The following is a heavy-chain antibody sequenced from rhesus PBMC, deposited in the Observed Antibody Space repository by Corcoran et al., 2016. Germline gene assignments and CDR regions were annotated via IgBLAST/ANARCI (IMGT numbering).Heavy chain of an antibody. CDR1: GFTFSRFA. J-gene: IGHJ4*01. CDR2: IKSSGTTS. CDR3: AKDRSGNYRPFES. V-gene: IGHV3S5*01. Sequence: EVQLVETGGGLVQPGGSLRLSCAAPGFTFSRFAMGWVRQSPGKGLECVSGIKSSGTTSYYTDSVKGRFTVSRDNSKNTLSLQMDSLRPEDTGVYFCAKDRSGNYRPFESWGQGVLVTVSS. D-gene: IGHD1-44*01.